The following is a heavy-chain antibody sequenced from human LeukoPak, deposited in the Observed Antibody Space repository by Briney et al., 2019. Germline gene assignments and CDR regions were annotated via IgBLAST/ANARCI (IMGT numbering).Heavy chain of an antibody. D-gene: IGHD6-19*01. V-gene: IGHV3-74*01. J-gene: IGHJ4*02. CDR1: GFTFSSYW. Sequence: GGSLRLSCAASGFTFSSYWMHWVRQAPRQGLVWVSRINSDGSSTTYADSVKGRFTISRDNAKNTLYLQMNSLRAEDTAVYYCARGSARSGWYPKYWGQGTLVTVSS. CDR3: ARGSARSGWYPKY. CDR2: INSDGSST.